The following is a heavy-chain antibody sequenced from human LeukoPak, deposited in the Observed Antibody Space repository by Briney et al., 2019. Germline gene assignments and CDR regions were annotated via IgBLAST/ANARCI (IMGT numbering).Heavy chain of an antibody. Sequence: PGKSLRLSCATSGFTFSNAWMNWVRQAPGKGLEWVGRIRSNSDGGTIDYAAPVKGRFTLSRDDSKTTLYLQMNSPQTEDTAVYYCATDFYDSTWGQGTLVTVSS. D-gene: IGHD3-22*01. CDR2: IRSNSDGGTI. V-gene: IGHV3-15*07. J-gene: IGHJ5*02. CDR1: GFTFSNAW. CDR3: ATDFYDST.